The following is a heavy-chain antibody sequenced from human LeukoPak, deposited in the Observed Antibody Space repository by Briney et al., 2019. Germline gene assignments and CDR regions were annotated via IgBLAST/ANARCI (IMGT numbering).Heavy chain of an antibody. V-gene: IGHV1-46*01. D-gene: IGHD6-19*01. Sequence: GASVKVSCKASGYTFTSYSMQWVRQAPGQGLEWMGIINPSGDSTSYTQKLQGRLTMTRDTSTNTVYMELSSLRSDDTAVYSCARGATYISGHHDAWGQGTLVTVSS. J-gene: IGHJ4*02. CDR3: ARGATYISGHHDA. CDR1: GYTFTSYS. CDR2: INPSGDST.